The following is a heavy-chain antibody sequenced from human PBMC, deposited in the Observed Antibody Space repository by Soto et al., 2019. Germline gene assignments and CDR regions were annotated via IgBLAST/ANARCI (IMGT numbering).Heavy chain of an antibody. D-gene: IGHD6-6*01. J-gene: IGHJ6*02. CDR1: GFTFSSYA. V-gene: IGHV3-23*01. Sequence: EVQLLESGGGLVQPGGSLRLSCAASGFTFSSYAMSWVRQAPGKGLEWVSAISGSGGSTYYADSVKGRFTISRDNSKNTLYLQMNSLRAEDTAVYYCAKTHSSSFYYYYGMDVWGQGTTVTVSS. CDR3: AKTHSSSFYYYYGMDV. CDR2: ISGSGGST.